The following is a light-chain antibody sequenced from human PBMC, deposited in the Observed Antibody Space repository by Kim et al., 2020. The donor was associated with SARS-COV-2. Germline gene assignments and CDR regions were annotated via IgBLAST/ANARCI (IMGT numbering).Light chain of an antibody. Sequence: LGLTVWITCQGDSLRSYYASWYQQKPGQAPVLVIYGKNNRPSGIPDRFSGSSSGNTASLTITGAQAEDEAEYYCNSRDSSGNHVLFGGGTNLTVL. V-gene: IGLV3-19*01. CDR3: NSRDSSGNHVL. CDR1: SLRSYY. J-gene: IGLJ2*01. CDR2: GKN.